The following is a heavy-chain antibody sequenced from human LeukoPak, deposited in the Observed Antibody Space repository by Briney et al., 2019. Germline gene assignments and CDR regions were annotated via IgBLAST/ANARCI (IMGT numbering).Heavy chain of an antibody. CDR3: ARDRGDFGVVISSPDY. J-gene: IGHJ4*02. CDR2: INPSGGST. CDR1: GYTFTSYY. V-gene: IGHV1-46*01. Sequence: GASVKVSCKASGYTFTSYYMHWVRQAPGQGLEWMGIINPSGGSTSYAQKFQGRVTMTRDTSTSTVYMELSSLRSEDTAVYYCARDRGDFGVVISSPDYWGQGTLVTVSS. D-gene: IGHD3-3*01.